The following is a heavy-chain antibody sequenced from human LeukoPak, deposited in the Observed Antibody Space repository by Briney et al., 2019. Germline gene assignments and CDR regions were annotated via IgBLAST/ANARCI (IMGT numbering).Heavy chain of an antibody. D-gene: IGHD2-2*01. CDR2: IYHSGGT. V-gene: IGHV4-59*11. J-gene: IGHJ4*02. CDR3: ARFSQLLYYFDS. CDR1: GVSISSHY. Sequence: SETLSLTCTVSGVSISSHYWSWIRQPPGNGLEWIGYIYHSGGTNYNPSLKSRVTISVDKSKDQFSLELTSVTAADTAVYYCARFSQLLYYFDSWGQGTLVTVSS.